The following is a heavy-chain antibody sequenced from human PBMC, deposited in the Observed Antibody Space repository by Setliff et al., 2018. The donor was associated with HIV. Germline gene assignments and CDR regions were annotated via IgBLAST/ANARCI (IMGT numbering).Heavy chain of an antibody. J-gene: IGHJ4*02. CDR3: AKPPLLYDSDNYV. Sequence: GASVKVSYKASGGSFNDYVISWVRQAPGQGLEWMGGIKPVFGTPTYAQKFQGRVTITADESTSTAYMELSSLRSEDTAVYYCAKPPLLYDSDNYVWGQGTLVTVSS. CDR2: IKPVFGTP. D-gene: IGHD3-10*02. CDR1: GGSFNDYV. V-gene: IGHV1-69*13.